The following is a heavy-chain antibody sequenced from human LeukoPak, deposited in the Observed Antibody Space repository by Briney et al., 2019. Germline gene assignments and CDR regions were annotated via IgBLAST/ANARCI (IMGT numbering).Heavy chain of an antibody. CDR1: GFTLSSYG. D-gene: IGHD4-17*01. CDR3: AKVLSYGDYGGFDY. CDR2: IRYDGSNK. Sequence: GGSLRLSCAASGFTLSSYGMHWVRQAPGKGLEWVAFIRYDGSNKYYADSVKGRFTISRDNSKNTLYLQMNSLRAEDTAVYYCAKVLSYGDYGGFDYWGQGTLVTVSS. J-gene: IGHJ4*02. V-gene: IGHV3-30*02.